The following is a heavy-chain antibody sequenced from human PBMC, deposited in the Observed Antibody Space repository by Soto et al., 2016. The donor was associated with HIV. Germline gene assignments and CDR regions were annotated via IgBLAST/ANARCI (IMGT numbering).Heavy chain of an antibody. J-gene: IGHJ6*02. CDR3: ARDRKMTSVTTSGLFGMDV. CDR1: DYTFTNYV. CDR2: SNLKSGAS. Sequence: QFKLVQSGSEVKKPGASVKVSCKASDYTFTNYVINWVRQAPGQGLEWMAWSNLKSGASNSAQKFQGRITMSTDMSISTAYMDLRSLTSDDTALYYCARDRKMTSVTTSGLFGMDVWGPGTTVTVSS. D-gene: IGHD4-17*01. V-gene: IGHV1-2*02.